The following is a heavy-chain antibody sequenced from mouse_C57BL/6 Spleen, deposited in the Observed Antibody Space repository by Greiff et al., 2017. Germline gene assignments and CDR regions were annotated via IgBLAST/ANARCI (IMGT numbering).Heavy chain of an antibody. CDR2: IYPGNSDT. CDR1: GYTFTSYW. V-gene: IGHV1-5*01. D-gene: IGHD1-1*01. CDR3: TRFTTVVENAMDY. J-gene: IGHJ4*01. Sequence: VQLQQSGTVLARPGASVKMSCKTSGYTFTSYWMHWVKQRPGQGLEWIGAIYPGNSDTSYNQKFKGKAKLTAVTSASTAYMELSSLTNEDSAVYYCTRFTTVVENAMDYWGQGTSVTVSS.